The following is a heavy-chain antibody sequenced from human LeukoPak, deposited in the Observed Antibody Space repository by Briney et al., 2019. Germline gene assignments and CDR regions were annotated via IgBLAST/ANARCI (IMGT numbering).Heavy chain of an antibody. J-gene: IGHJ3*01. CDR1: GFTFSVAA. CDR3: AKDIQLST. V-gene: IGHV3-23*01. D-gene: IGHD5-24*01. Sequence: GGSLRLSCAASGFTFSVAAMTWVRQAPWKELEWVSLIGASGESTYYADSVKGRFTISRDNSKNTLSLQMNSLRVEDTAMYFCAKDIQLSTWGLGTMVTVSS. CDR2: IGASGEST.